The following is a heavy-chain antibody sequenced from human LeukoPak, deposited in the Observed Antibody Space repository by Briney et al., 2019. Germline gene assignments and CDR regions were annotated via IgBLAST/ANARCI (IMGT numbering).Heavy chain of an antibody. CDR1: GGSISSSSYY. D-gene: IGHD1-26*01. J-gene: IGHJ5*02. CDR2: IYYSGST. Sequence: SETLSLTCTVSGGSISSSSYYWGWLRQPPGKGLEWIGSIYYSGSTYYNPSLKSRVTISVDTSKNQFSLKLSSVTAADTAVYYCARRSSGSQFDPWGQGTLVTVSS. CDR3: ARRSSGSQFDP. V-gene: IGHV4-39*01.